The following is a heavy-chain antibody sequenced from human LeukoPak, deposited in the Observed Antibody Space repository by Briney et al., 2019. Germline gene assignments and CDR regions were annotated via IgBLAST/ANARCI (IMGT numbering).Heavy chain of an antibody. CDR3: ARAKRETSTRPWTSGMDV. CDR2: LGSAGDK. Sequence: GGSLRLTCAASGFTLSDYDIHWVRQPIGKGLDWVSGLGSAGDKYHAGSERGRFTISREDAENSVYLQMNGLRPEDTAIYYCARAKRETSTRPWTSGMDVWGQGTRVTVSS. CDR1: GFTLSDYD. D-gene: IGHD3/OR15-3a*01. J-gene: IGHJ6*02. V-gene: IGHV3-13*01.